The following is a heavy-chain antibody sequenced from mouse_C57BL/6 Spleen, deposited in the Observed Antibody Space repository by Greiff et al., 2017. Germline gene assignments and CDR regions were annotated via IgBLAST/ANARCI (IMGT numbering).Heavy chain of an antibody. D-gene: IGHD3-2*02. V-gene: IGHV1-55*01. CDR3: ARVGTKTAQAPFAY. J-gene: IGHJ3*01. Sequence: VQLQQPGAELVKPGASVKMSCKASGYTFTSYWITWVKQRPGQGLEWIGDIYPGSGSTNYNEKFKSKATLTVDTSSSTAYMQLSSLTSEDSAVYYCARVGTKTAQAPFAYWGQGTLVTVSA. CDR1: GYTFTSYW. CDR2: IYPGSGST.